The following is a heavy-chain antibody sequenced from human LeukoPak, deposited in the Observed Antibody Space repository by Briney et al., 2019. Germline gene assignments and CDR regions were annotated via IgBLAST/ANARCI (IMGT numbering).Heavy chain of an antibody. D-gene: IGHD1-26*01. CDR3: ARGWSGSYPFFDY. Sequence: SETLSLTCAVYGGSFSGYYWSWIRQPPRKGLEWIGEINHSGSTNYNPSLKSRVTISVDTSKNQFSLKLSSVTAADTAVYYCARGWSGSYPFFDYWGQGTLVTVSS. V-gene: IGHV4-34*01. CDR2: INHSGST. J-gene: IGHJ4*02. CDR1: GGSFSGYY.